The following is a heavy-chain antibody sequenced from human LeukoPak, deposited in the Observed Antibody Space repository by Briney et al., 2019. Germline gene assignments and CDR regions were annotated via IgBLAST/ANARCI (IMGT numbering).Heavy chain of an antibody. CDR2: ISYDGSNK. D-gene: IGHD5-18*01. CDR1: GFTFSSYG. Sequence: PGGSLRLSCAASGFTFSSYGMHWVRQPPGKGLEGVAVISYDGSNKYYADSVKGRFTISRDNSKNTLYLQMNSLRAEDTAVYYCAKASWRGYSYGSDSYWGQGTLVTASS. J-gene: IGHJ4*02. CDR3: AKASWRGYSYGSDSY. V-gene: IGHV3-30*18.